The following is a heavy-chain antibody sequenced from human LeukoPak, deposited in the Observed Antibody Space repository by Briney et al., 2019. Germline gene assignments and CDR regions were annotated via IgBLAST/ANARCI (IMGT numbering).Heavy chain of an antibody. CDR1: GFTFSSYS. J-gene: IGHJ4*02. Sequence: GGSLRLACAASGFTFSSYSMNWVRQAPGKGLEWVASISSSSSYIYYADSVKGRFTISRDNAKNSLYLQMNSLRAEDTAVYYCARATTEQWLVEWGQGTLVTVSS. CDR3: ARATTEQWLVE. V-gene: IGHV3-21*01. D-gene: IGHD6-19*01. CDR2: ISSSSSYI.